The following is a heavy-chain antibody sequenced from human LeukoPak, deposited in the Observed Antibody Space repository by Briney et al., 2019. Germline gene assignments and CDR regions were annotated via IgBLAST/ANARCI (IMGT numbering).Heavy chain of an antibody. CDR3: ARDFYGDYALDY. V-gene: IGHV3-21*01. CDR1: GFTFSTCS. Sequence: PGGSLRLSCAASGFTFSTCSMNWVRQAPGKGLEWVSSISSSISYIYYADSVKGRFTISRDNAKNSLYLQMNSLRAEDTAVYYCARDFYGDYALDYWGQGTLVTVSS. D-gene: IGHD4-17*01. CDR2: ISSSISYI. J-gene: IGHJ4*02.